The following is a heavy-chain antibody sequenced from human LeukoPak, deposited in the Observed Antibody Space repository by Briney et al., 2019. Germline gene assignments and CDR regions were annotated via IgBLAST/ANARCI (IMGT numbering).Heavy chain of an antibody. V-gene: IGHV1-18*01. Sequence: ASVKVSCKASGYTFTSYGISWVRQAPGQGLEWMGWISAYNCNTNYAQKLQGRVTMTEDTSTDTAYMELSSLRSEDTAVYYCASSQGANDDAFDIWGQGTMVTVSS. CDR3: ASSQGANDDAFDI. J-gene: IGHJ3*02. CDR2: ISAYNCNT. D-gene: IGHD1-1*01. CDR1: GYTFTSYG.